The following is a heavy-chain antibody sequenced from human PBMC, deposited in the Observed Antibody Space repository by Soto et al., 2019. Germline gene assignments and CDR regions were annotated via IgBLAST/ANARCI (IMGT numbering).Heavy chain of an antibody. V-gene: IGHV3-21*01. CDR1: RFTFCSYG. Sequence: GGSLSLSCSTSRFTFCSYGMIWVPQAPGKGLEWVSSISCSTSYIYYADSVKGRFTISRDNAKNSLYLQMNSLRAEDTAVYYYARVVDYCDPYYYYGMDVWGQGT. CDR2: ISCSTSYI. CDR3: ARVVDYCDPYYYYGMDV. J-gene: IGHJ6*02. D-gene: IGHD3-22*01.